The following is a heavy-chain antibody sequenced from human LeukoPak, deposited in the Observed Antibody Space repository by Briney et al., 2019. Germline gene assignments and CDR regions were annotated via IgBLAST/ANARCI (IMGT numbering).Heavy chain of an antibody. J-gene: IGHJ4*02. CDR2: IIGSGGST. CDR1: GFTFSSYA. D-gene: IGHD3-10*01. CDR3: AKASHGSGSYYMPLGY. V-gene: IGHV3-23*01. Sequence: GGSLRLSCAASGFTFSSYAMSWVRQAPGKGLGWVSAIIGSGGSTYYADAVKGRFTISRDNSKKTLYLQMNRPSAEDTAVYHCAKASHGSGSYYMPLGYWGQGTLVTASS.